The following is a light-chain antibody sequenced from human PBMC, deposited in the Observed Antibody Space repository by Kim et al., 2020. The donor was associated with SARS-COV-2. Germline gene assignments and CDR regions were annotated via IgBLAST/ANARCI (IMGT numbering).Light chain of an antibody. CDR3: LVYYDGAWV. CDR2: SIG. Sequence: QAVVTQEPSLTVSPGGTVTLTCASSTGPVTSAYYPNWFQQKPGQAPRALIYSIGNKHSWTPARFSGSLLGGKAALTLSGVQPEDEAEYSCLVYYDGAWVFGGGTQLTVL. J-gene: IGLJ3*02. V-gene: IGLV7-43*01. CDR1: TGPVTSAYY.